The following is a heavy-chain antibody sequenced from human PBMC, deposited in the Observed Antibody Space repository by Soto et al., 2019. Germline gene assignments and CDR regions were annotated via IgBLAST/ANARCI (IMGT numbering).Heavy chain of an antibody. V-gene: IGHV3-23*01. CDR2: ISGSGRST. D-gene: IGHD1-26*01. Sequence: GGSLRLSCAASGFTFSSYAMSWVRQAPGKGLEWVSAISGSGRSTYYADSVKGRFTISRDNSKNTLYLQMNSLRAEDTAVYYCAKFQWELPMGENYFDYWGQGTLVTVSS. CDR3: AKFQWELPMGENYFDY. J-gene: IGHJ4*02. CDR1: GFTFSSYA.